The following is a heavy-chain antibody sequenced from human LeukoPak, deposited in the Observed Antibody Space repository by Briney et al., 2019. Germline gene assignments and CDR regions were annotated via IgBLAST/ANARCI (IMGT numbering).Heavy chain of an antibody. CDR3: ARDRDYGDYNTQDLFVY. J-gene: IGHJ4*02. V-gene: IGHV1-18*01. CDR1: GYTFTSYG. CDR2: ISAYNGNT. D-gene: IGHD4-17*01. Sequence: ASVTVSCKASGYTFTSYGISWVRQAPGQGLEWMGWISAYNGNTNYAQKLQGRVTMTTDTSTSTAYMELRSLRSDDTAVFYCARDRDYGDYNTQDLFVYWGQGTLVTVSS.